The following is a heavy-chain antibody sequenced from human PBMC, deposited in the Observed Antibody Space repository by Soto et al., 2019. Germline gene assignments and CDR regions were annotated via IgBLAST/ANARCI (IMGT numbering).Heavy chain of an antibody. J-gene: IGHJ4*02. CDR3: ACFSVGSTPIDY. CDR2: IYPDDSET. Sequence: PGESLKISCKGSGYSFLNYWIGWVRQMPGKDLEWIGIIYPDDSETRYSPSFQGRVTISVDRSISTAYLQWSSLKASDTAMYYCACFSVGSTPIDYWGQGTLVTVSS. D-gene: IGHD1-26*01. V-gene: IGHV5-51*01. CDR1: GYSFLNYW.